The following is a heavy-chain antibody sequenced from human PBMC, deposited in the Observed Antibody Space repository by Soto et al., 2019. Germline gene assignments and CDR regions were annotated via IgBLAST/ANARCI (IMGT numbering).Heavy chain of an antibody. V-gene: IGHV4-4*02. D-gene: IGHD3-22*01. CDR2: IYHSGST. J-gene: IGHJ2*01. CDR1: GGSISSSNW. CDR3: ARTRRYYYDSSGYSTRYWNFDL. Sequence: QVQLQESGPGLVKPSGTLSLTCAVSGGSISSSNWWSWVRQPPGKGLEWIGEIYHSGSTNYNPSPQSRVTISVDKSKNHFALKLSSVTAADTAVYYFARTRRYYYDSSGYSTRYWNFDLRGRGPLVTVSS.